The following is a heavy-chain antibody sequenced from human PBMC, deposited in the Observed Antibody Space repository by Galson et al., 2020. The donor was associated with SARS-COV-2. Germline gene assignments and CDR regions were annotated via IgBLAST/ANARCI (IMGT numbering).Heavy chain of an antibody. CDR1: GDRVSSHSAA. Sequence: SETMSLTFPISGDRVSSHSAAWSWIRQSPSRALAWLGSTFYRYQWYNDYAVSEKSRIAINPDTSKNQFSLQLNSVTPEDTAVYYCASDGGSYGNSYSMDVWGQGTTVTVSS. D-gene: IGHD3-10*01. CDR2: TFYRYQWYN. V-gene: IGHV6-1*01. CDR3: ASDGGSYGNSYSMDV. J-gene: IGHJ6*02.